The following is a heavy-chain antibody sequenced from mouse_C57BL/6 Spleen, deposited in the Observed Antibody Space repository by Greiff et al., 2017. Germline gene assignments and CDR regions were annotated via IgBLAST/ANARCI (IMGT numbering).Heavy chain of an antibody. D-gene: IGHD4-1*01. Sequence: QVQLQQPGAALVMPGASVKLSCKASGYPFTSYWMHWVKQRPGQGLEWIGELAPSDSYTNYNQKFKGKSTLTVDKSSSTAYMQLSSLTSEDSAVYYCARSVTVTFFDYWGQGTTLTFSS. J-gene: IGHJ2*01. V-gene: IGHV1-69*01. CDR2: LAPSDSYT. CDR1: GYPFTSYW. CDR3: ARSVTVTFFDY.